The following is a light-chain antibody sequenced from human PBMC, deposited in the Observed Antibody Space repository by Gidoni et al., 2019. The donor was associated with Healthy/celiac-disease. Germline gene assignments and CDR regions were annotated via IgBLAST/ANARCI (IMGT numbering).Light chain of an antibody. Sequence: DIQMTQSPSSLSASVGDRVTITCRASQSISSYLNWYQQKPGKAPKLLIYAASSLQSGVPSRFSGSGSGTDFTLTISRLQPEDFATYYCQQSYRTPPVTFGGXTKVEIK. V-gene: IGKV1-39*01. CDR3: QQSYRTPPVT. CDR1: QSISSY. J-gene: IGKJ4*01. CDR2: AAS.